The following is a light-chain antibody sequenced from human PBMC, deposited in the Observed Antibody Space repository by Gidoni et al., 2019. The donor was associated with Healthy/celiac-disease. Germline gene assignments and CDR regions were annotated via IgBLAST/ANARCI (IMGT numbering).Light chain of an antibody. V-gene: IGKV3-20*01. CDR3: QQYGSSPLT. Sequence: EFVFTQSPGTLSLSPGDRATLSCRASQSVRSSYLAWYQQKPGQAPRLLIYGASSRATGVPDRFSGRGSGTDFTLTISRLEPEDFAVDYCQQYGSSPLTFGGGTKVEIK. J-gene: IGKJ4*01. CDR1: QSVRSSY. CDR2: GAS.